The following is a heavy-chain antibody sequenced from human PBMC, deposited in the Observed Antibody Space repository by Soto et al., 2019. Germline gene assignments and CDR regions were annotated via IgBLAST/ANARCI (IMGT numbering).Heavy chain of an antibody. CDR1: GGSFSGYY. D-gene: IGHD5-18*01. Sequence: QVQLQQWGAGLLKPSETLSLTCAVYGGSFSGYYWSWIRQPPGKGLEWIGEINHSGSTNYNPSLKSRVTISVDTSKNQFSLKLSSVTAADTAVYYCARGRGYSYGTHYYYYGMDVWGQGTTVTVSS. CDR3: ARGRGYSYGTHYYYYGMDV. V-gene: IGHV4-34*01. J-gene: IGHJ6*02. CDR2: INHSGST.